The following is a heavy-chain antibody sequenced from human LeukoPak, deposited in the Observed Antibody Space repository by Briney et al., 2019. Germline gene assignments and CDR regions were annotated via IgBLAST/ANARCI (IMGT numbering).Heavy chain of an antibody. CDR1: GYTFATSS. J-gene: IGHJ3*02. V-gene: IGHV1-18*01. CDR3: TRVRDSSNWWGALDI. CDR2: ISPNSGNT. D-gene: IGHD6-13*01. Sequence: ASAKVSCKASGYTFATSSISWVRQAPGQRLEWMGWISPNSGNTQYAQKVQGRVTMTADTFTNTAYMELRNLRSDDTALYYCTRVRDSSNWWGALDIWGQGTMVTVSS.